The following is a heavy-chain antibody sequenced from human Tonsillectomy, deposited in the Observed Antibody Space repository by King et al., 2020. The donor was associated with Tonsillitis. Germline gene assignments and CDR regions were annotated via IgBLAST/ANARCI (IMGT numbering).Heavy chain of an antibody. CDR1: GFTFSTYA. CDR3: ATEIRPNDY. V-gene: IGHV3-23*04. J-gene: IGHJ4*02. Sequence: VQLVESGGGLVQPGGSLRLSCAASGFTFSTYAMSWVRQAPGKGLEWVSAISISGVITYYADSVKGRFTISRDNSKSTLYLKMNSLRSEDTAIYYCATEIRPNDYWGQGTLVTVSS. D-gene: IGHD5-24*01. CDR2: ISISGVIT.